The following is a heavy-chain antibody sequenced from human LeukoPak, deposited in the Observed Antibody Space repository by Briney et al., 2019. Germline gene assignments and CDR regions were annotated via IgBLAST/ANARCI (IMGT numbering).Heavy chain of an antibody. D-gene: IGHD6-13*01. J-gene: IGHJ4*02. CDR2: IYTSGST. CDR1: GGSISSGSYY. CDR3: ARAPAAVDY. V-gene: IGHV4-61*02. Sequence: SQTLSLTCTVSGGSISSGSYYWSWIRQPAGKGLEWIGRIYTSGSTNYNPSLKSRVTISVDTSKNQFSLKLSSVTAADTAVYYCARAPAAVDYWGQGTLVTVSS.